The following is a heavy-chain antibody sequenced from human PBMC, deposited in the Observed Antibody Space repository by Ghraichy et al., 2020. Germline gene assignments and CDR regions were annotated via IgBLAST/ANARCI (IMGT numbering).Heavy chain of an antibody. CDR3: ARVQSLPIGIAVAGIGAFDI. V-gene: IGHV1-3*01. Sequence: ASVKVSCKASGYTFTSYAMHWVRQAPGQRLEWMGWINAGNGNTKYLQKFQGRVTITRDTSASTAYMELSSLRSEDTAVYYCARVQSLPIGIAVAGIGAFDIWGQGTMVTVSS. CDR1: GYTFTSYA. D-gene: IGHD6-19*01. CDR2: INAGNGNT. J-gene: IGHJ3*02.